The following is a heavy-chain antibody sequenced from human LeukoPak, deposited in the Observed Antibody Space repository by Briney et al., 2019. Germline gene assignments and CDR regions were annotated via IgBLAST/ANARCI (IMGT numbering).Heavy chain of an antibody. Sequence: SETLSLTCTVSGGSFSSGDYYWSWIRQPPGKGLEWIGYIHYRGSTFYNPSLKSRVTISVDTSKNQFSLKLNSVTAADTAVYYCARGELLYDYWGQGTLVTVSS. D-gene: IGHD2-21*02. CDR3: ARGELLYDY. CDR1: GGSFSSGDYY. V-gene: IGHV4-30-4*01. CDR2: IHYRGST. J-gene: IGHJ4*02.